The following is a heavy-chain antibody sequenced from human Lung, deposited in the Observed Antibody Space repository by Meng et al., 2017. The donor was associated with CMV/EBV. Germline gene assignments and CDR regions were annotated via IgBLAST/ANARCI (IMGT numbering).Heavy chain of an antibody. D-gene: IGHD6-13*01. V-gene: IGHV4-34*01. CDR3: AREGQLYSSSWYACGY. Sequence: SXTXSLXCAVYGGSFSGYYWSWIRQPPGKGLEWIGEINHSGSTNYNPSLKSRVTISVDTSKNQFSLKLSSVTAADTAVYYCAREGQLYSSSWYACGYGGQGNXVTVSS. CDR2: INHSGST. J-gene: IGHJ4*02. CDR1: GGSFSGYY.